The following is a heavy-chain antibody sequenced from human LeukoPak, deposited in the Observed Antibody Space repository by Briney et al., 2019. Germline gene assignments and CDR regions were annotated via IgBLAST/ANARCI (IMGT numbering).Heavy chain of an antibody. V-gene: IGHV1-2*02. CDR3: ATEGGRDGYNDDAFDI. CDR2: INPNSGGT. J-gene: IGHJ3*02. D-gene: IGHD5-24*01. Sequence: GASVKASCKASGDTFTGYYMHWVRQAPGQGLEWMGWINPNSGGTNYAQKFRGRVTMTRDTSISTAYMELSRLSSDDTAVYYCATEGGRDGYNDDAFDIWGQGTMVTVSS. CDR1: GDTFTGYY.